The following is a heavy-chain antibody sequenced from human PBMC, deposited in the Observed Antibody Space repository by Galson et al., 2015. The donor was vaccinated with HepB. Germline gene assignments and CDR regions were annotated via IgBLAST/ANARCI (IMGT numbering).Heavy chain of an antibody. D-gene: IGHD2-8*02. CDR2: IKQDGSEK. V-gene: IGHV3-7*03. Sequence: SLRLSCAASGFSFSSYWMSWVRQTPGKGLEWVANIKQDGSEKSYVDSVKGRFTISRDNAKNSLDLQLNSLRAEDTAVYYCARGTDRLYYYGLDVWGQGTTVTVSS. J-gene: IGHJ6*02. CDR3: ARGTDRLYYYGLDV. CDR1: GFSFSSYW.